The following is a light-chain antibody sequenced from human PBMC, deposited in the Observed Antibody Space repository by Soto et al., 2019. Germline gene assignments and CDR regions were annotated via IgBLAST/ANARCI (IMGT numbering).Light chain of an antibody. Sequence: EIVLTQSPGTLSLSPGERATLSCRASQSVRSTYLAWYQQKPGQAPRLLIYGASSRATGIPDRFSGSGSGTDFTLTISRLEPEDFAVYYCQQYVRSPWTFGRGTKVEIK. CDR3: QQYVRSPWT. V-gene: IGKV3-20*01. CDR2: GAS. J-gene: IGKJ1*01. CDR1: QSVRSTY.